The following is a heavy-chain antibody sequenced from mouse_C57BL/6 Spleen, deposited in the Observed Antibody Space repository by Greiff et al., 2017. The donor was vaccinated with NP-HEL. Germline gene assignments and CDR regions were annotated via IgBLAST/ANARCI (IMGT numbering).Heavy chain of an antibody. D-gene: IGHD2-1*01. CDR1: GYTFTSYW. V-gene: IGHV1-59*01. J-gene: IGHJ4*01. Sequence: QVQLQQPGAELVRPGTSVKLSCKASGYTFTSYWMHWVKQRPGQGLEWIGVIDPSDSYTNYNQKFKGKATLTVDTSSSTAYMQLSSLTSEDAAVYYCARWNVGNYVDAMDYWGQGTSVTVSS. CDR3: ARWNVGNYVDAMDY. CDR2: IDPSDSYT.